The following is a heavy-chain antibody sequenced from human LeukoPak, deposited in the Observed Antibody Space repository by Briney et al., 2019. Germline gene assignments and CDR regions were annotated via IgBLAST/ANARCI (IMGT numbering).Heavy chain of an antibody. D-gene: IGHD3-3*01. CDR2: MNPNSGNT. CDR3: ARRYYDFWSGLDYYYMDV. V-gene: IGHV1-8*01. CDR1: GYTFTSYD. Sequence: GASVKVSCKASGYTFTSYDINWVRQATGQGLEWMGWMNPNSGNTGYAQKFQGRVTMTRNTSISTAYMELSSLRSEDTAVYYCARRYYDFWSGLDYYYMDVWGKGATVTVSS. J-gene: IGHJ6*03.